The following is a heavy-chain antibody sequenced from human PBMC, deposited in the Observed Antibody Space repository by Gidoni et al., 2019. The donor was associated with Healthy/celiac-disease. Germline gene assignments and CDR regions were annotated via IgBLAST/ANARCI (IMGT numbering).Heavy chain of an antibody. V-gene: IGHV4-34*01. CDR2: INHSGST. Sequence: QVQLQQWGAGLLKPSETLSLTCAVYGGSFSGYYWSWIRQPPGKGLEWIGEINHSGSTNYNPSLKSRVTISVDTSKNQFSLKLSSVTAADTAVYYCARGSLYSSSPFDYWGQGTLVTVSS. CDR3: ARGSLYSSSPFDY. D-gene: IGHD6-13*01. J-gene: IGHJ4*02. CDR1: GGSFSGYY.